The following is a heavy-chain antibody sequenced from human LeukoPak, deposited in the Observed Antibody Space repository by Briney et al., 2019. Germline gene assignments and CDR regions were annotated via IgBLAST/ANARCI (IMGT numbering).Heavy chain of an antibody. CDR2: INYSGST. Sequence: PSETLSLTCTVSGGSISRYYWSWIRQPPGKGLEWIGYINYSGSTKYNPSLKSRVTISVDTSKNQFSLKVSSVTAADTAFYYCAIHPSRSGLYYFDFWGQGTLVTVSS. CDR1: GGSISRYY. D-gene: IGHD6-19*01. V-gene: IGHV4-59*08. J-gene: IGHJ4*02. CDR3: AIHPSRSGLYYFDF.